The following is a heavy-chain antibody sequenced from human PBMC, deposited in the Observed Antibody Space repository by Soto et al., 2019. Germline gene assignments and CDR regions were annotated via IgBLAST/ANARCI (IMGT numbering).Heavy chain of an antibody. D-gene: IGHD5-12*01. V-gene: IGHV4-4*02. CDR2: IYHSGST. CDR1: SGSISSSNW. J-gene: IGHJ3*02. Sequence: SETLSLTCAVSSGSISSSNWWSWVRQPPGKGLEWIGEIYHSGSTNYNPSLKSRVTISVDKSKNQFSLKLSSVTAADTAVYYCASRRVPFKPYDSGGDDALHIWGQGTMVTVSS. CDR3: ASRRVPFKPYDSGGDDALHI.